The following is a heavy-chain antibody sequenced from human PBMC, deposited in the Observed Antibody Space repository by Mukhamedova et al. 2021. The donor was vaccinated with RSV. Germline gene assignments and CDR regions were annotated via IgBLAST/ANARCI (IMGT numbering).Heavy chain of an antibody. D-gene: IGHD3-9*01. V-gene: IGHV4-39*06. J-gene: IGHJ5*02. CDR2: IYYSAST. CDR3: AILTGSHCCLVAP. Sequence: GKGLEWIATIYYSASTYYNPSLKSRVSISQDTSKNQFPLKLRSVTAADTAVYDCAILTGSHCCLVAPLGQGTLVTVSS.